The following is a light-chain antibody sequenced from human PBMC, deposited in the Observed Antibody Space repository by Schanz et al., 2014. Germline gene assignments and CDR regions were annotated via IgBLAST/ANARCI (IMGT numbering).Light chain of an antibody. V-gene: IGLV1-40*01. CDR1: SSNIGTGYD. CDR3: QSYDTTLSAWV. J-gene: IGLJ3*02. CDR2: GNN. Sequence: QSVLTQPPSVSGAPGQRVTISCTGSSSNIGTGYDVHWYQQLPGTAPKVVIYGNNNRPSGVPDRFSGSKSGTSASLAITGLQAEDEGDYYCQSYDTTLSAWVFGGGTKLTVL.